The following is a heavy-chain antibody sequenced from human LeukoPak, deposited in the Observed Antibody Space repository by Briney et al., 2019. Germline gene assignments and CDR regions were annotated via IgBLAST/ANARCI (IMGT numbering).Heavy chain of an antibody. Sequence: GGSLRLSCAASGFTFSSYAMHWVRQAPGKGLEWVAVISYDGSNKYYADSVKGRFTISRDNSKNTLYLQMNSLRAEDTAVYYCARDMSLDIAAAGTLIDYWGQGTLDTVSS. CDR2: ISYDGSNK. CDR1: GFTFSSYA. D-gene: IGHD6-13*01. CDR3: ARDMSLDIAAAGTLIDY. J-gene: IGHJ4*02. V-gene: IGHV3-30*04.